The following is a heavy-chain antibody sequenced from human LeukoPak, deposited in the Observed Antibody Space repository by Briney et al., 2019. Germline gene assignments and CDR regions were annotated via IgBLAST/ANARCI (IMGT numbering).Heavy chain of an antibody. J-gene: IGHJ4*02. CDR2: IYYSGST. D-gene: IGHD6-13*01. CDR1: GGSISSHH. Sequence: SETLSLTCTVSGGSISSHHWSWIRQPPGKGLEWIGYIYYSGSTNYKPSLKSRVTISVDTSKNQFSLKLTSVIAADTAVYYCARHLDIAASGTFDYWGQGTLVTVSS. CDR3: ARHLDIAASGTFDY. V-gene: IGHV4-59*08.